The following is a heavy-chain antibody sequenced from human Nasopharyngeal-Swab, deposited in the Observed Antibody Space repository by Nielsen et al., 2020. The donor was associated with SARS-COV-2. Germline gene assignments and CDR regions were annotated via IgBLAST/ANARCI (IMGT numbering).Heavy chain of an antibody. CDR3: ARGGYGDYLGYYYYMAV. CDR1: GYTFTSYD. D-gene: IGHD4-17*01. V-gene: IGHV1-8*01. CDR2: MNPNSGNT. Sequence: ASVKVSCKASGYTFTSYDINWVRQATGQGLEWMGWMNPNSGNTGYAQKFKGRVTMTRNTSISTAYMELSSLRSEDTAVYYCARGGYGDYLGYYYYMAVWGKGTTVTVSS. J-gene: IGHJ6*03.